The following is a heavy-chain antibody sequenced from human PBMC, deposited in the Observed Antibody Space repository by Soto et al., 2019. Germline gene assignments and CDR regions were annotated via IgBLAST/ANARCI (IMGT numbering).Heavy chain of an antibody. Sequence: QVQLVQSGAEVKKPGASVKVSCKASGYTFTSYGISWVRQAPGQGLEWMGWISAYNGNTNYAQKLQGRVTMTTDTSTSTAYMELRSLRSDDTAVYYCARVAQWLVRKRAPDYYYGMDVWGQGTTVTVSS. V-gene: IGHV1-18*01. CDR3: ARVAQWLVRKRAPDYYYGMDV. CDR2: ISAYNGNT. J-gene: IGHJ6*02. D-gene: IGHD6-19*01. CDR1: GYTFTSYG.